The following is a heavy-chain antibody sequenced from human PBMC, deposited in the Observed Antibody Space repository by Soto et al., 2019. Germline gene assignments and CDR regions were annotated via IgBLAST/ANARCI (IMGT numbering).Heavy chain of an antibody. D-gene: IGHD3-22*01. CDR2: ISYDGSNK. J-gene: IGHJ6*02. Sequence: ESGGGVVQPGRSLRLSCASSGLTFSSYGMHWVRQAPGKGLEWVAVISYDGSNKYYADSVKGRFTISRDNSKNTLYLQMNSLRAEDTAVYYCASSYYDSSGMDVWGQGTTVTVSS. CDR1: GLTFSSYG. V-gene: IGHV3-30*03. CDR3: ASSYYDSSGMDV.